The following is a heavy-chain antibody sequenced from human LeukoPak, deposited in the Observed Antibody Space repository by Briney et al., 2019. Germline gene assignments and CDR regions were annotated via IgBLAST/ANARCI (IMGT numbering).Heavy chain of an antibody. V-gene: IGHV3-43*02. CDR1: GFTFSSYA. J-gene: IGHJ4*02. Sequence: GGSLRLSCAASGFTFSSYAMSWVRQAPGKGLEWVSLISGDGGSTYYADSVKGRFTISRDNSKNSLYLQMNSLRTEDTALYYCARDMSSGSAGVCDYWGQGTLVTVSS. D-gene: IGHD3-10*01. CDR2: ISGDGGST. CDR3: ARDMSSGSAGVCDY.